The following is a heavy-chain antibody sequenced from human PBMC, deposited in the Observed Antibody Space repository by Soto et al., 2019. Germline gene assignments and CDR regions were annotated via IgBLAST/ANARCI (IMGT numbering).Heavy chain of an antibody. D-gene: IGHD2-15*01. J-gene: IGHJ4*02. CDR1: GGSISTYY. V-gene: IGHV4-59*01. CDR3: ARTYCSGGTCFDLFDY. Sequence: SETLSLTCTVSGGSISTYYWSWIRQPPGKGLEWIGYIYYSGSTNYSPSLKSRVTISVDTSKNQFSLKLNSVTAADTAVYYCARTYCSGGTCFDLFDYWGQGALVTVSS. CDR2: IYYSGST.